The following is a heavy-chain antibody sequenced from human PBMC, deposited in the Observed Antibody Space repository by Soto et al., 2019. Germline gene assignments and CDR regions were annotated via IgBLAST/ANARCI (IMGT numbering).Heavy chain of an antibody. CDR3: ARDPHDFWSSYFFDP. CDR2: ISPYNGKT. J-gene: IGHJ5*02. CDR1: GYTFATYG. V-gene: IGHV1-18*04. Sequence: ASVKVSCKASGYTFATYGINWVRQAPGLGLERMGWISPYNGKTEFAEKFQGRVTMATDTSTSTAYMEVRSLRSDDTAVYYCARDPHDFWSSYFFDPWGQGTLVTVSS. D-gene: IGHD3-3*01.